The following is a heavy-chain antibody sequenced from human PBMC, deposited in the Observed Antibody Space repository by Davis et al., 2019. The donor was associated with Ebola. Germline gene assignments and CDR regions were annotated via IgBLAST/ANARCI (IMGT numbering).Heavy chain of an antibody. CDR1: GYTFTSYD. CDR3: ARPFYDFWGDGFDP. D-gene: IGHD3-3*01. CDR2: ISAYNGNT. Sequence: ASVKVSCKASGYTFTSYDINWVRQAPGQGLEWMGWISAYNGNTNYAQKLQGRVTMTTDTSTSTAYMELRSLRSDDTAVYYCARPFYDFWGDGFDPWGQGTLVTVSS. J-gene: IGHJ5*02. V-gene: IGHV1-18*01.